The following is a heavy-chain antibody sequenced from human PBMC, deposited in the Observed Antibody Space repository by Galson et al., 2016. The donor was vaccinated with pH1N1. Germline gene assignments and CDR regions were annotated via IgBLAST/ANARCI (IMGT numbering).Heavy chain of an antibody. D-gene: IGHD5-12*01. V-gene: IGHV3-30*18. J-gene: IGHJ4*02. CDR3: AKDQYSGFDDEAFDQ. Sequence: SLRLSCAASGFSFSNYGMHWVRQAPGKGLEWVAVVSQDGTYKDYADSVKGRFTISRDNSRRTLLLHMNSLRPGDTAVYYCAKDQYSGFDDEAFDQWGQGTLVTVSS. CDR1: GFSFSNYG. CDR2: VSQDGTYK.